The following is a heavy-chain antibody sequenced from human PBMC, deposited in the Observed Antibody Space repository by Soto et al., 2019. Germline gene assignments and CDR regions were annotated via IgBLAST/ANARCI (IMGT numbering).Heavy chain of an antibody. CDR2: MHPNNGGT. V-gene: IGHV1-2*02. Sequence: ASLKVSCKASGYTFSDYYLHWVRQAPGQALEWVGWMHPNNGGTNYAQKFRGRVTMTRDTSITTAFMELSSLSADDTAVYYCLSGSPDPFLVEVAVPYGPDFWGQGTLVTVPQ. J-gene: IGHJ4*02. CDR3: LSGSPDPFLVEVAVPYGPDF. D-gene: IGHD2-15*01. CDR1: GYTFSDYY.